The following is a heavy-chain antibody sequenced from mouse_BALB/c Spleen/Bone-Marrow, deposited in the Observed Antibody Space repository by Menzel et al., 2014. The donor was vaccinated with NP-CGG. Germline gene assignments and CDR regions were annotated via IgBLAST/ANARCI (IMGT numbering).Heavy chain of an antibody. V-gene: IGHV1-69*01. D-gene: IGHD2-14*01. J-gene: IGHJ3*01. Sequence: QVQLQQSGAELVMPGASVKMSCKASGHTFTDYWMHWVKQRPGQGLEWIGAIDTSDSYTSYNQKFKGKATLTVDESSSTAYMQLSSLTSEDSAVYYCARSDYRYDPFAYWGQGTLVTASA. CDR3: ARSDYRYDPFAY. CDR2: IDTSDSYT. CDR1: GHTFTDYW.